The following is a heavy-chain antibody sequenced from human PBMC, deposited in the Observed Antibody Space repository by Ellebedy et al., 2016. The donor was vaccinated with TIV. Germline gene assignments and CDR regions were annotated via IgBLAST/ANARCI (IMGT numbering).Heavy chain of an antibody. CDR2: IKQDGSEK. CDR1: GFTFSNYW. Sequence: PGGSLRLSCAASGFTFSNYWMTWVRQAPGKGPESVANIKQDGSEKYYVDSVKGRFTISRENAKNSLYLQMNSLRAEDTAVYFSARSRGVSYWGQGTLVTVSS. V-gene: IGHV3-7*03. CDR3: ARSRGVSY. J-gene: IGHJ4*02. D-gene: IGHD2-8*01.